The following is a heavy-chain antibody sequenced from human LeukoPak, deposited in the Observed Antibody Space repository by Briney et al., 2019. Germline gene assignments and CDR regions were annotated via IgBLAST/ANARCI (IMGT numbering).Heavy chain of an antibody. V-gene: IGHV3-53*01. CDR3: ARDDVPVI. CDR2: TYSGGTT. J-gene: IGHJ4*02. Sequence: GGSLRLSCAASGFTVSSYFVSWVRQAPGKGLEWVSLTYSGGTTDYADSVKGRFTVSRDNSKNTLYLQMNSLRAEDTAMYYCARDDVPVIWGQGTLVTASS. D-gene: IGHD2/OR15-2a*01. CDR1: GFTVSSYF.